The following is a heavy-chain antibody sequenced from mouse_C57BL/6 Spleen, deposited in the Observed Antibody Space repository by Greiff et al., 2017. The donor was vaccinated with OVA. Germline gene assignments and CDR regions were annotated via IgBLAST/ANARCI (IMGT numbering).Heavy chain of an antibody. V-gene: IGHV7-1*01. CDR3: ARGYCSGPFAY. J-gene: IGHJ3*01. CDR2: SRKKANDYTS. Sequence: EVKLVESGGGLVQSGRSLRLSCATSGFTFSDFYMEWVRQAPGKGLEWIAASRKKANDYTSEYSASVKGRFIVSRDTSLSILYLQMNALRAEDTAYYYDARGYCSGPFAYWGQGTLVTVSA. D-gene: IGHD2-12*01. CDR1: GFTFSDFY.